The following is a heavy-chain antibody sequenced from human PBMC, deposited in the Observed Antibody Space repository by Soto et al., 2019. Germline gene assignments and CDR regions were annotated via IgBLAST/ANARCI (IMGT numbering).Heavy chain of an antibody. Sequence: GGSLRLSCAASGFTFSSYWMHWVRQAPGKGLVWVSRINSDGSSTSYADSVKGRFTISRDNAKNTLYLQMNSLRAEDTAVYYCARKYSSGWYYGMDVWGQGTTVTVSS. CDR3: ARKYSSGWYYGMDV. CDR2: INSDGSST. J-gene: IGHJ6*02. V-gene: IGHV3-74*01. D-gene: IGHD6-19*01. CDR1: GFTFSSYW.